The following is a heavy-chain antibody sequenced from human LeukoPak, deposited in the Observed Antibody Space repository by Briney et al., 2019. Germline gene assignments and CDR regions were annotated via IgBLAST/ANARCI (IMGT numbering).Heavy chain of an antibody. Sequence: ASVKVSCKASGYTFTKYGGYWVRQAPGQGLEWMGWINTDTGNPTYAQGFTGRLVFSLDTSVSTTYLQISSLKPEDTAVYYCARGIGIGTVLMVHGNMDVWGKGTTVTVSS. CDR2: INTDTGNP. J-gene: IGHJ6*03. V-gene: IGHV7-4-1*02. CDR3: ARGIGIGTVLMVHGNMDV. D-gene: IGHD2-8*01. CDR1: GYTFTKYG.